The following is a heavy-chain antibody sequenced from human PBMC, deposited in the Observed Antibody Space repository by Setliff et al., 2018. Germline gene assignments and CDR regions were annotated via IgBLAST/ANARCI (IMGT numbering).Heavy chain of an antibody. D-gene: IGHD2-2*01. CDR1: GFTFSSYT. CDR2: ISWNSGIV. J-gene: IGHJ4*02. CDR3: AKGYCSSTSCYVDY. V-gene: IGHV3-9*03. Sequence: GGSLRLSCAASGFTFSSYTMNWVRQAPGKGLEWVSGISWNSGIVAYADSVKGRFTISRDNAKNSLYLQMNSLRAEDMALYYCAKGYCSSTSCYVDYWGQGTLVTVSS.